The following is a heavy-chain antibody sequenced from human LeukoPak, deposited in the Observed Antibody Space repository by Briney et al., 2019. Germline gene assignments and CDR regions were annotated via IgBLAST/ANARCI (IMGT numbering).Heavy chain of an antibody. J-gene: IGHJ4*02. CDR3: ARSAIQMKYYYDSSGYYYFDY. CDR1: SSYW. V-gene: IGHV4-39*01. Sequence: SSYWMNWARQAPGKGLEWIGSIYYSGSTYYNPSLKSRVTISVDTSKNQFSLKLSSVTAADTAVYYCARSAIQMKYYYDSSGYYYFDYWGQGTLVTVSS. D-gene: IGHD3-22*01. CDR2: IYYSGST.